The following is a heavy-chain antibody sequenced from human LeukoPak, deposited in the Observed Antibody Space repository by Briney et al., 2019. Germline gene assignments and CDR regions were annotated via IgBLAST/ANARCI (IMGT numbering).Heavy chain of an antibody. V-gene: IGHV4-30-2*01. CDR3: ARVTSAAGNYWFDP. D-gene: IGHD6-13*01. CDR1: GGSISSGGYY. J-gene: IGHJ5*02. Sequence: SETLSLTCTVSGGSISSGGYYWSWIRQPPGKGLEWIGYVFLGGGTQYNPSLKSRVTISLDRSKNQFSLKLSSVTAADTAVYYCARVTSAAGNYWFDPWGQGTLVTVSS. CDR2: VFLGGGT.